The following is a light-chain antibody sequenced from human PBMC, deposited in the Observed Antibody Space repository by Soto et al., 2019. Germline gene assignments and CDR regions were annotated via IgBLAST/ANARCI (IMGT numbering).Light chain of an antibody. CDR1: QSVSSY. V-gene: IGKV3-11*01. CDR2: DAT. CDR3: QQRSNWPRT. Sequence: EIVLTQSPATLSLSPGERATLSCRASQSVSSYLAWYQQKPGQAPRLLIYDATNRATGIPARFNGSGTETVFTLTISSLEPEDFAVYYCQQRSNWPRTFGQGTRWIS. J-gene: IGKJ1*01.